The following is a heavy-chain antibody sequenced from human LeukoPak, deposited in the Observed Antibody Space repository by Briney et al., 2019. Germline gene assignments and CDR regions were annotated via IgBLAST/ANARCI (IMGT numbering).Heavy chain of an antibody. CDR3: AKEPDIVVVVAAHFDY. CDR2: ISGSGGSR. CDR1: GFTFSSYA. V-gene: IGHV3-23*01. J-gene: IGHJ4*02. Sequence: GGSLRLSCAASGFTFSSYAMSWVRRAPGKGLEWVSAISGSGGSRYYADSVKGRFTISRDNSKNTLYLQMSSLRAEDTAVYYCAKEPDIVVVVAAHFDYWGQGTLVTVSS. D-gene: IGHD2-15*01.